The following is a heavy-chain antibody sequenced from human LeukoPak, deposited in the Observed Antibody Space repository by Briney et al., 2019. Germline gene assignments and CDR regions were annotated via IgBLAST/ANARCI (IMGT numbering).Heavy chain of an antibody. Sequence: GGSLRLSCTASGFTFGDYAVSWVRQAPGKGLEWVGFIRSKAYGGTTEYAASVIGRFTISRDDSKSIAYLQMNSLKTEDTAVYYCTRGVGSIRRWGDAFDIWGQGTMVTVSS. J-gene: IGHJ3*02. CDR3: TRGVGSIRRWGDAFDI. D-gene: IGHD4-23*01. CDR1: GFTFGDYA. CDR2: IRSKAYGGTT. V-gene: IGHV3-49*04.